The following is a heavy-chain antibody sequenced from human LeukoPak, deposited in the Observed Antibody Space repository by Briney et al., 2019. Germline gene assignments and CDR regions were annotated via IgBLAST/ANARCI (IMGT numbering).Heavy chain of an antibody. CDR1: GGTFSSYA. Sequence: ASVKVSCKASGGTFSSYAISWVRQAPGQGLEWMGIINPSGGSTSYAQKFQGRVTMTRDMSTSTVYMELSSLRSEDTAVYYCATNGAHDAFDIWGQGTMVTVSS. D-gene: IGHD2-8*01. V-gene: IGHV1-46*01. CDR3: ATNGAHDAFDI. CDR2: INPSGGST. J-gene: IGHJ3*02.